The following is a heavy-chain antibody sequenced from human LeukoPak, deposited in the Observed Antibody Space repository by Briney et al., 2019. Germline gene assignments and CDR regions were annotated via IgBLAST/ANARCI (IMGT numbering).Heavy chain of an antibody. D-gene: IGHD5-18*01. J-gene: IGHJ3*02. CDR3: ARTLDTAMADAFDI. V-gene: IGHV4-34*01. Sequence: SETLSLTCAVYGGSFSGYYWSWIRQPPGKGLEWIGEINHSGSTNYNPSLKSRVTISVDTSKNQFSLKLSSVTAADTAVYYCARTLDTAMADAFDIWGQGTMVTVSS. CDR1: GGSFSGYY. CDR2: INHSGST.